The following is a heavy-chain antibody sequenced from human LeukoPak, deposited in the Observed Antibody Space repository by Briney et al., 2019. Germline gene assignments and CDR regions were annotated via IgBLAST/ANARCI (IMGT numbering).Heavy chain of an antibody. CDR2: IYTSAST. D-gene: IGHD3-3*01. J-gene: IGHJ6*03. Sequence: ASETLSLTCTVSGGSISSGSYYWNWIRQPAGKGLEWIGRIYTSASTNYNPSLESRVTISMDTSKNQFSLKLSYVTAADTAVYYCARVDVFGVVSSDYCYYYMDVWGKGTTVTVSS. V-gene: IGHV4-61*02. CDR3: ARVDVFGVVSSDYCYYYMDV. CDR1: GGSISSGSYY.